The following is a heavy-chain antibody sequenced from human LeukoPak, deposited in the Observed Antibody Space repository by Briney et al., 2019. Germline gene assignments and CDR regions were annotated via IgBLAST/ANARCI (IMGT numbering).Heavy chain of an antibody. CDR3: ARDRLELLLDY. Sequence: ASVKVSCKASGYTFTDYYMHWVRQAPGQGLEWMGWINPKSGDTNYAEKFQGRVTMTRDTSISTAYMELSRLRSDDTAVYYCARDRLELLLDYWGQGTPVTVSS. CDR2: INPKSGDT. CDR1: GYTFTDYY. V-gene: IGHV1-2*02. J-gene: IGHJ4*02. D-gene: IGHD1-26*01.